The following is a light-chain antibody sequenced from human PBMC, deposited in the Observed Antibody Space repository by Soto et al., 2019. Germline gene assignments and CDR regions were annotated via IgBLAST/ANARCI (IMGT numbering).Light chain of an antibody. Sequence: ILMTQSPATLSVSPRERATLSCRASQSVSNNLAWYQQTPVQAPRLLIYDASTRATGIPARFSGSGSGTEFTLTISGLQSEDFAVYYCHQYNNWPPWTFGQGNKVEIK. V-gene: IGKV3-15*01. CDR1: QSVSNN. CDR3: HQYNNWPPWT. J-gene: IGKJ1*01. CDR2: DAS.